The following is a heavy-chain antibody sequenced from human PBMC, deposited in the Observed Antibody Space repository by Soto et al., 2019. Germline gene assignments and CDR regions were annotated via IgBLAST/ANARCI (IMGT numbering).Heavy chain of an antibody. Sequence: SETLSLTCTVSCGSISSGDYYWSWIRQPPGKGLEWIGYIYYSGSTYYNPSLKSRVTISVDTSKNQFSLKLSSVTAADTAVYYCAGGDCSSTSCSWFDPWGQGTLVTVSS. CDR3: AGGDCSSTSCSWFDP. CDR1: CGSISSGDYY. V-gene: IGHV4-30-4*01. D-gene: IGHD2-2*01. CDR2: IYYSGST. J-gene: IGHJ5*02.